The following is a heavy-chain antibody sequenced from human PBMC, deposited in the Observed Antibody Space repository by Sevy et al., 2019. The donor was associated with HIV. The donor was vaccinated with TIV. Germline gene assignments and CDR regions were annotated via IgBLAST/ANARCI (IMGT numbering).Heavy chain of an antibody. J-gene: IGHJ6*02. CDR1: GFTFSSYW. D-gene: IGHD2-15*01. V-gene: IGHV3-7*01. CDR3: ARDQIGWQDIVVVVAAPASMDV. CDR2: IKQDGCEK. Sequence: GESLKISCAASGFTFSSYWMSWVRQAPGKGLEWVANIKQDGCEKYHVDSVKGRFTISRDNAKNSLFQQMNSLRAEDTAVYYCARDQIGWQDIVVVVAAPASMDVWGQGTTVTVSS.